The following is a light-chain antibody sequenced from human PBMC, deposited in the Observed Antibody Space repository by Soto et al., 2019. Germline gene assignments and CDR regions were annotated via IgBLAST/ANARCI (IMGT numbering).Light chain of an antibody. J-gene: IGKJ1*01. V-gene: IGKV1-5*03. CDR3: QQYNDNWT. CDR1: QSISSW. Sequence: DIQMTQSPSTLSASVGYRVTITCRASQSISSWLAWYQQKPGTAPKLLIYKASTLQTGVPSRFSGSGSGTEFTLTISSLQPDDFATYYCQQYNDNWTFGQGTKVEIK. CDR2: KAS.